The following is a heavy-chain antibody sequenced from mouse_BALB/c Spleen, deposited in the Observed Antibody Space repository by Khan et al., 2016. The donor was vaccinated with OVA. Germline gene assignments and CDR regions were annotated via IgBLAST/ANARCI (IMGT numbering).Heavy chain of an antibody. D-gene: IGHD1-2*01. J-gene: IGHJ2*01. CDR2: ISYSGST. V-gene: IGHV3-2*02. CDR1: GYSITSGYG. CDR3: ARTARIKY. Sequence: EVKLLESGPGLVKPSQSLSLTCTVTGYSITSGYGWNWIRQFPGNKLEWMGYISYSGSTNYNPSLKSLISITRDTSKNQFFLQLNSVTTEDTATYYCARTARIKYWGQGTTLTVSS.